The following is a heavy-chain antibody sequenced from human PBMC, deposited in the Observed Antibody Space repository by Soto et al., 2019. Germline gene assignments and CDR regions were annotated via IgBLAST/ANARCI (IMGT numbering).Heavy chain of an antibody. CDR1: GYTFTKYG. CDR3: SRARYCTSPSCYNHYYYGMDI. D-gene: IGHD2-2*02. CDR2: IGVYNGKT. V-gene: IGHV1-18*04. J-gene: IGHJ6*02. Sequence: ASVKVSCKASGYTFTKYGITWVRQAPGQGLEWMGWIGVYNGKTNYARKLQGRVIMTADTSASTAYMELRSLRSDDTAVYYCSRARYCTSPSCYNHYYYGMDIWGPGTTVTVSS.